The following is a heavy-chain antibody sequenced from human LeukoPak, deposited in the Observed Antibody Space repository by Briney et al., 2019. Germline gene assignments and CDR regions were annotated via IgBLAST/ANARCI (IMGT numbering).Heavy chain of an antibody. J-gene: IGHJ4*02. CDR1: GGSISSYY. CDR3: ARAREVADRKKEPAYYFDY. Sequence: SETLSLTCPVSGGSISSYYWSWIRQPAGKGLEWVGRIYTSGSTNYNPSLKSRVTMSVDTSKNQCSLKLSSVPAADTAVYCGARAREVADRKKEPAYYFDYWGQGTLVTVSS. D-gene: IGHD1-14*01. V-gene: IGHV4-4*07. CDR2: IYTSGST.